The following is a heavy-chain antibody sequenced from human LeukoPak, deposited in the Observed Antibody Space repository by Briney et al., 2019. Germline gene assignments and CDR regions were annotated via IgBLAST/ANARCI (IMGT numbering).Heavy chain of an antibody. CDR1: GGTFSSYA. Sequence: SVKVSCKASGGTFSSYAISWVRQAPGQGLEWMGGIIPIFGTANYAQKFQGRVTITADESTSTAYMELSSLRAEDTAVYYCARGQLPLNWFDPWGQGTLVTVSS. CDR3: ARGQLPLNWFDP. D-gene: IGHD2-2*01. J-gene: IGHJ5*02. V-gene: IGHV1-69*13. CDR2: IIPIFGTA.